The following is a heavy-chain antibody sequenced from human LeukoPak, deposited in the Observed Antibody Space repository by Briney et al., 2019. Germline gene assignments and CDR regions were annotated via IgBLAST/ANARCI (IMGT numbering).Heavy chain of an antibody. D-gene: IGHD3-22*01. CDR2: IIHSGST. CDR1: GGSISSYY. CDR3: ARQNYYDSSGQNWFDP. Sequence: SETLSLTCTVSGGSISSYYWTWIRQPPGKGLEWIGEIIHSGSTNYNPSLKSRVTISVDTSKNQFSLNLTSLTAADTAVYYCARQNYYDSSGQNWFDPWGQGTLVTVSS. V-gene: IGHV4-34*12. J-gene: IGHJ5*02.